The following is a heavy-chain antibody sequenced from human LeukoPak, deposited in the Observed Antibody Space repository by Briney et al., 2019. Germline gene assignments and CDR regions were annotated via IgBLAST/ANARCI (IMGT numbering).Heavy chain of an antibody. CDR1: GGTFSSYA. V-gene: IGHV1-69*05. Sequence: SVKVSCKASGGTFSSYAISWVRQAPGQGLVWMGRIIPIFGTANYAQKFQGRVTITTDESTSTAYMELSSLRSEDTAVYYCASYYGDYYLLDYWGQGTLVTVSS. CDR2: IIPIFGTA. J-gene: IGHJ4*02. D-gene: IGHD4-17*01. CDR3: ASYYGDYYLLDY.